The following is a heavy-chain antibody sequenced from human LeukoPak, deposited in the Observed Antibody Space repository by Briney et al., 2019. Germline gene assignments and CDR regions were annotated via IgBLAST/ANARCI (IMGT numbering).Heavy chain of an antibody. CDR2: ISAYNGNT. D-gene: IGHD6-13*01. CDR3: ARVASSSWDYYYYMDV. V-gene: IGHV1-18*01. CDR1: GYTFTSYG. Sequence: GASVEVSCKASGYTFTSYGISWVRQAPGQGLEWMGWISAYNGNTNYAQKLQGRVTMTTDTSTSTAYMELRSLRSDDTAVYYCARVASSSWDYYYYMDVWGKGTTVTVSS. J-gene: IGHJ6*03.